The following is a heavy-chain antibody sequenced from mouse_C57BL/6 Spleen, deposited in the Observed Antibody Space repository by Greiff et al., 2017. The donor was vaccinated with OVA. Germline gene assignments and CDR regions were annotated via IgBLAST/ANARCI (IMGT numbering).Heavy chain of an antibody. CDR2: ISYDGSN. CDR1: GYSITSGYY. D-gene: IGHD1-1*01. CDR3: ARRDYGSPFDY. J-gene: IGHJ2*01. V-gene: IGHV3-6*01. Sequence: EVKLMESGPGLVKPSQSLSLTCSVTGYSITSGYYWNWIRQFPGNKLEWMGYISYDGSNNYNPSLKNRISITRDTSKNQLFLKLNSVTTEDTATYDCARRDYGSPFDYWGQGTTLTVSS.